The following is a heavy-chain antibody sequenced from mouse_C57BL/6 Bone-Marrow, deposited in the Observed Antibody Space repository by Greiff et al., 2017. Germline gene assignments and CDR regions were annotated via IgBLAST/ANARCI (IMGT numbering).Heavy chain of an antibody. CDR2: INPTNGGT. CDR3: ARVLWLRHDY. D-gene: IGHD2-2*01. Sequence: EVQLQQSGAELVKPGASVKVSCKASGYTFTNYWMNWVKQRPGQGLEWIGVINPTNGGTSYNQKFKGKATLTVDKSSSTAYMQLRSLTSEDSAVYYCARVLWLRHDYWGQGTTLTVSS. V-gene: IGHV1-26*01. CDR1: GYTFTNYW. J-gene: IGHJ2*01.